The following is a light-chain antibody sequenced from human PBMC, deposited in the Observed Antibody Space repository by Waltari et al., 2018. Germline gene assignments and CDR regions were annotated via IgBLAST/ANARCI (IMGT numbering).Light chain of an antibody. V-gene: IGKV3-20*01. J-gene: IGKJ1*01. CDR1: QNVRRDY. CDR3: QHYGSSLWT. CDR2: GAS. Sequence: DSLLTQSPGTLSLTPGERATLSCRASQNVRRDYLAWYQHKPGQAPRLLIFGASRRATGIPERFSGTGSGTDFTLTISRLEPEDFALYYCQHYGSSLWTSGQGTKVEIK.